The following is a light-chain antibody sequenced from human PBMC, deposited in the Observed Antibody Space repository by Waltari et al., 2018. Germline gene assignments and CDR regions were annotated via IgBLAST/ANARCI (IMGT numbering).Light chain of an antibody. CDR3: LQYYSRPYT. Sequence: DIVMTQSPDSLAVSLGERATINCRSSQPVLYSSNSKNYLAWYQQKPGQTPKLPVYWAANRASGVPDRFGGSGSGTDFTLTISSLQAEDVAVYFCLQYYSRPYTFGQGTKLDIK. J-gene: IGKJ2*01. CDR2: WAA. V-gene: IGKV4-1*01. CDR1: QPVLYSSNSKNY.